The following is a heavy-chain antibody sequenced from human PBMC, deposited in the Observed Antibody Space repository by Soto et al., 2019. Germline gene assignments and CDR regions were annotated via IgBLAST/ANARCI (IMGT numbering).Heavy chain of an antibody. D-gene: IGHD2-2*01. Sequence: SETLSLTCTVSGGSISSSSYYWGWIRQPPGKGLEWIGSIYYSGRTYYNPSLKSRVTISIDTYKNQFSLKLSSVSAADTAVYYCTRRGRGALGDCNNISCFVYDYWGQGSLVTVSS. V-gene: IGHV4-39*01. J-gene: IGHJ4*02. CDR2: IYYSGRT. CDR1: GGSISSSSYY. CDR3: TRRGRGALGDCNNISCFVYDY.